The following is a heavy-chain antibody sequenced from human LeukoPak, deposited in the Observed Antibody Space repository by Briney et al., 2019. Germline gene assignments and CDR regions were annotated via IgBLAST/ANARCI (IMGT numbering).Heavy chain of an antibody. D-gene: IGHD6-19*01. CDR2: IVDSGGST. J-gene: IGHJ4*02. V-gene: IGHV3-23*01. CDR1: GFNFGFYA. Sequence: SGGSLRLSCAASGFNFGFYAMSWVRQAPGKGLEWVSAIVDSGGSTYCTDSVKGRFTISRDNSKNTLYLQMNSLRAEDTAIYYCAKDALRTSGWYYFDYWGQGTLVAVSS. CDR3: AKDALRTSGWYYFDY.